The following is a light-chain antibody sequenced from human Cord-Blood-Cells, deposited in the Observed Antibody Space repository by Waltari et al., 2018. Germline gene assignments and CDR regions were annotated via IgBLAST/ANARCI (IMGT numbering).Light chain of an antibody. CDR1: SSDVVGFNY. V-gene: IGLV2-14*03. J-gene: IGLJ3*02. Sequence: QSALTQPASVSGSPGPSITISCTGTSSDVVGFNYVSWYQQHPGKAPKLMIYDVSNRPSGVSNRFSGSKSGNPASLTISGLQAEDEADYYCSSYTSSSRVFGGGTKLTVL. CDR3: SSYTSSSRV. CDR2: DVS.